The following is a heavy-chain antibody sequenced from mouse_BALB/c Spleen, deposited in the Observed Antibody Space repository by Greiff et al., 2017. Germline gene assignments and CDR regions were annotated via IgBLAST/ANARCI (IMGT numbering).Heavy chain of an antibody. CDR2: ISDGGSYT. V-gene: IGHV5-4*02. J-gene: IGHJ3*01. Sequence: EVQLVESGGGLVKPGGSLKLSCAASGFTFSDYYMYWVRQTPEKRLEWVATISDGGSYTYYPDSVKGRFTISRDNAKNNLYLQMSSLKSEDTAMYYCARVGGAYWGQGTLVTVSA. CDR3: ARVGGAY. CDR1: GFTFSDYY.